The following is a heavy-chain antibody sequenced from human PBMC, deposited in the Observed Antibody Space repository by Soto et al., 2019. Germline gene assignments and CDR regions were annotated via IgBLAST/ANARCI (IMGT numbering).Heavy chain of an antibody. V-gene: IGHV1-69*01. Sequence: QVQLVQSGAEVKKPGSSVKVSCKASGGTFSSYAISWVRQAPGQGLEWMGGIIPIFGTANYAQKFQGRVTITADESTSTAYMESSSLRSEDTAMYYCARGFVGVRGWFGERCDPWGQGTLVTVSS. CDR2: IIPIFGTA. CDR1: GGTFSSYA. D-gene: IGHD3-10*01. J-gene: IGHJ5*02. CDR3: ARGFVGVRGWFGERCDP.